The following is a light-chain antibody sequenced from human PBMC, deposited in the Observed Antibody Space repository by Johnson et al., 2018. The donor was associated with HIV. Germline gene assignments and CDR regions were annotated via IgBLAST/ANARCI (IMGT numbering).Light chain of an antibody. CDR3: GTWDSSLSAGEV. J-gene: IGLJ1*01. Sequence: QSVLTQPPSVSAAPGQKVTISRSGSSFDIGNNYVSWHQQLPGTAPKLLINDNNKRPSGIPDRFSGSKSGTSATLAITGLQPGDEADYYCGTWDSSLSAGEVFGTGTKVTVL. CDR1: SFDIGNNY. V-gene: IGLV1-51*01. CDR2: DNN.